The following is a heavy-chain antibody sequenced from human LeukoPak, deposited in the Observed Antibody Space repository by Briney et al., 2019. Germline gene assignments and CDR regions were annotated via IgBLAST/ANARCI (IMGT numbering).Heavy chain of an antibody. Sequence: GGSLRLSCAASGFTFSSYWMSWVRQAPGKGLEWVANIKQDGSEKYYVDSVKGRFTISRDNAKNSLYLQMNSLRAEDTAVYYCARALSEWERGPDGPYTHGSTWGQGTLVTVSS. J-gene: IGHJ5*02. CDR1: GFTFSSYW. CDR3: ARALSEWERGPDGPYTHGST. CDR2: IKQDGSEK. D-gene: IGHD1-26*01. V-gene: IGHV3-7*01.